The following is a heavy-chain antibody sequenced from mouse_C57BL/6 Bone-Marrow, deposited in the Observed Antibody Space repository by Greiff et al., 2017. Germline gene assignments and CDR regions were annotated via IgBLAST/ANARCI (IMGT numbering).Heavy chain of an antibody. Sequence: QVQLQQSGAELARPGASVKLSCKASGYTFTSYGISWVKQRTGQGLEWIGDIYPRSGDNYYNEKFKGKATLTADKSASTAYMELRRLTSGDSAVDSCARGKVVDTDWYIDVWGTGTTVTVAS. J-gene: IGHJ1*03. CDR2: IYPRSGDN. V-gene: IGHV1-81*01. D-gene: IGHD1-1*01. CDR3: ARGKVVDTDWYIDV. CDR1: GYTFTSYG.